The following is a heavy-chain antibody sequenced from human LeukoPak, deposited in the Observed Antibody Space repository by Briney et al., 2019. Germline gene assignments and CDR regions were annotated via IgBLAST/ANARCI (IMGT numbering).Heavy chain of an antibody. CDR1: GFTFSSYE. D-gene: IGHD3-22*01. CDR3: ARDYYDSSGYPYFDY. J-gene: IGHJ4*02. CDR2: ISSSSSTI. V-gene: IGHV3-48*03. Sequence: GGSLRLSCAASGFTFSSYEMNWVRQAPGKGLEWVSYISSSSSTIYYADSVKGRFTISRDNAKNSLYLQMISLRAEDTAVYYCARDYYDSSGYPYFDYWGKGTLVTVSS.